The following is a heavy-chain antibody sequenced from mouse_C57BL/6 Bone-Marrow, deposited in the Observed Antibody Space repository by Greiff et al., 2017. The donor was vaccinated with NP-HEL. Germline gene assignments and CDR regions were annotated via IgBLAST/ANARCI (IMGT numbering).Heavy chain of an antibody. Sequence: VQLVESGAELVKPGASVKMSCKASGYTFTSYWITWVKQRPGQGLEWIGDIYPGSGSTNYNEKFKSKATLTVDTSSSTAYMQLSSLTSEDSAVYYCATPPTPSYYYGSSYDWFAYWGQGTLVTVSA. CDR2: IYPGSGST. CDR3: ATPPTPSYYYGSSYDWFAY. V-gene: IGHV1-55*01. D-gene: IGHD1-1*01. J-gene: IGHJ3*01. CDR1: GYTFTSYW.